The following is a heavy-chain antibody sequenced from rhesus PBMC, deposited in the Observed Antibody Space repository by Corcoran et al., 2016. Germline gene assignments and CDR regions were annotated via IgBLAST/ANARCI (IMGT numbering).Heavy chain of an antibody. Sequence: QVQLQESGPGLVKTSETPSLTCAVSGGSISSSHHSRRWVRHAPGEGLEWIGYISCSGTTSYNPSLKSRVTISRDTSKHQFSLKLSSVTAADMAVYYCARRPWLLVGGVIHKYWYFDIWGPGTPITISS. D-gene: IGHD3-34*01. CDR2: ISCSGTT. V-gene: IGHV4-122*01. CDR1: GGSISSSHHS. CDR3: ARRPWLLVGGVIHKYWYFDI. J-gene: IGHJ2*01.